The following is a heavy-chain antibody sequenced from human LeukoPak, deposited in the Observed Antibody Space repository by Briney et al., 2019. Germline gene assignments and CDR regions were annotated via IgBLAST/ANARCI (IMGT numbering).Heavy chain of an antibody. J-gene: IGHJ4*02. CDR2: IRTSGAGT. V-gene: IGHV3-23*01. CDR3: ARDDYGDSGPLFDY. Sequence: PGGSLRLSCAASGFTFSSYNMNWVRRAPGQGLEWVSTIRTSGAGTHYADSVRGRFTISRDDSKNTLYLQMDSLRAEDTAVYYCARDDYGDSGPLFDYWGQGTLVTVSS. D-gene: IGHD4-17*01. CDR1: GFTFSSYN.